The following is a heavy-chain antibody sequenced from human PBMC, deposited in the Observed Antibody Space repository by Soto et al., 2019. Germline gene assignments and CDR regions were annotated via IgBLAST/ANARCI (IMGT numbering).Heavy chain of an antibody. CDR3: ALYDILTGYYLVY. V-gene: IGHV3-73*01. CDR2: IRDRPNNYAT. J-gene: IGHJ4*02. CDR1: GSTLSVSE. Sequence: EVQLVESGGGLVQPGGSLKLSCAASGSTLSVSEMHWVRQSSGKGLEWIGRIRDRPNNYATVYGASVKGRFTISRDDSKNMAFLQMNSLRTEDTALYYCALYDILTGYYLVYWGQGTLVTVSS. D-gene: IGHD3-9*01.